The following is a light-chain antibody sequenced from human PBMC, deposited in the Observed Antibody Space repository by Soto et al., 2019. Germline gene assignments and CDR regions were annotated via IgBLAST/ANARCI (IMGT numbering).Light chain of an antibody. CDR3: CSYASRDTFV. Sequence: QSVLTQPRSVSGSPGQSVTISCTGTSSDVGGYNYVSWYQQYPGQAPKLMVYDVTKRPSGVPDRFSGSKSGNTASLTISGLQAEDEADYYCCSYASRDTFVFGGGTKLTVL. CDR1: SSDVGGYNY. CDR2: DVT. J-gene: IGLJ2*01. V-gene: IGLV2-11*01.